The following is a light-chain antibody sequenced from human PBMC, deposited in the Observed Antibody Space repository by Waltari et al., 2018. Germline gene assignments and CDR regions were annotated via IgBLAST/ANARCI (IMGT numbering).Light chain of an antibody. CDR1: NIGAKS. V-gene: IGLV3-21*04. CDR2: DDS. Sequence: SYVLTQPSSVSVAPGETARLTCWGDNIGAKSVHWYQQKSGQAPVLVIYDDSGRPSGIPERFSGSNSGNTATLTISRVEAGDEADYYCQVWDSSSDRVFGGETKLTVL. CDR3: QVWDSSSDRV. J-gene: IGLJ3*02.